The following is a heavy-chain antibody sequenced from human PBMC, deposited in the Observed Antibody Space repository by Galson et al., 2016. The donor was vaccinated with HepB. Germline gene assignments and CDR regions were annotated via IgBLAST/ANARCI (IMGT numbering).Heavy chain of an antibody. V-gene: IGHV3-49*04. CDR1: GFTFGDSA. D-gene: IGHD4-11*01. CDR2: IRIKASGETT. Sequence: SLRLSCAASGFTFGDSAMSWVRQAPGKGLEWVGFIRIKASGETTEYAASVKGRFTISRDDSKRMAYLHMSSLRTEDTALYYCTRVGNDYSNYGAFDYWGQGTLVTVSS. CDR3: TRVGNDYSNYGAFDY. J-gene: IGHJ4*02.